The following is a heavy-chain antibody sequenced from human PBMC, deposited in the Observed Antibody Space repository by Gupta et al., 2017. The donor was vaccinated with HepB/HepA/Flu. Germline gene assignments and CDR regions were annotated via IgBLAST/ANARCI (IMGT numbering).Heavy chain of an antibody. CDR3: ARERYSSGWYSGSVDY. D-gene: IGHD6-19*01. CDR2: ISSSSSYI. V-gene: IGHV3-21*01. CDR1: GFTFSSYS. J-gene: IGHJ4*02. Sequence: EVQLVESGGGLVKPGGSLRLSCAASGFTFSSYSMNWVRQAPGKGLEWVSSISSSSSYIYYADSVKGRFTISRDNAKNSLYLQMNSLRAEDTAVYYCARERYSSGWYSGSVDYWGQGTLVTVSS.